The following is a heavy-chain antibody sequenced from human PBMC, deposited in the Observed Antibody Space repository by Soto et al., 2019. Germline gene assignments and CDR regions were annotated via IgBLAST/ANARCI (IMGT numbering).Heavy chain of an antibody. V-gene: IGHV3-23*01. Sequence: EVQLLESGGDLVQPGGSLRLSCAASGFTFSGYAMTWVRQAPGKGLEWVSAISGSGGTTYYADSVKGRFTISRDNSKNTLYLQMSSLRVDDTAVYYCAKGSVAGTKYYHGMDVWGQGTTVTVSS. CDR1: GFTFSGYA. CDR3: AKGSVAGTKYYHGMDV. CDR2: ISGSGGTT. J-gene: IGHJ6*02. D-gene: IGHD6-19*01.